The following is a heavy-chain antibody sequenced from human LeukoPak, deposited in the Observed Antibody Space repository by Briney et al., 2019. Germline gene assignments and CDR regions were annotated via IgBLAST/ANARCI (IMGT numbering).Heavy chain of an antibody. CDR2: INPNSGGT. CDR1: GYTFTGYY. V-gene: IGHV1-2*02. Sequence: ASVKVSCKASGYTFTGYYTHWVRQAPGQGLEWMGWINPNSGGTNYAQKFQGGVTMTRDTSISTAYMELSRLRSDDTAVYYCARDSLELHFDYWGQGTLVTVSS. D-gene: IGHD1-7*01. CDR3: ARDSLELHFDY. J-gene: IGHJ4*02.